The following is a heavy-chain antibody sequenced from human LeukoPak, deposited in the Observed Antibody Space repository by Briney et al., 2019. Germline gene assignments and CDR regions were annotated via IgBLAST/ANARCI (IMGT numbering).Heavy chain of an antibody. Sequence: GGSLRLSCAASGFTFDDYAMHWVRQAPGKGLEWVSLITWDGGSTNYEASVKGRFTMSRDNSRDSLYPQMNSLRVEDTAMYYCAKDSGYHGSGSHNFFAKWGQGTLVTVSS. CDR2: ITWDGGST. CDR3: AKDSGYHGSGSHNFFAK. J-gene: IGHJ4*02. V-gene: IGHV3-43D*03. CDR1: GFTFDDYA. D-gene: IGHD3-10*01.